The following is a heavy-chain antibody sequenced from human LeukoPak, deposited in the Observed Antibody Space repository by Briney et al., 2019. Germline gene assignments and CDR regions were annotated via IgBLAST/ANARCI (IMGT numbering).Heavy chain of an antibody. CDR2: IVVGSGNT. CDR1: GYTFTGYY. CDR3: AAWYDSSGSFDY. V-gene: IGHV1-58*02. D-gene: IGHD3-22*01. Sequence: SVKVSCKASGYTFTGYYMHWVRQAPGQGLEWIGWIVVGSGNTNYAQKFQERVTITRDMSTSTAYMELSSLRSEDTAVYYCAAWYDSSGSFDYWGQGTLVTVSS. J-gene: IGHJ4*02.